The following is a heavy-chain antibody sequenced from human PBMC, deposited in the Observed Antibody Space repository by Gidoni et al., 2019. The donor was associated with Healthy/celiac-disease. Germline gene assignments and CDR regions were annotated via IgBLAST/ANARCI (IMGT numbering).Heavy chain of an antibody. V-gene: IGHV3-30*18. CDR1: GFTFSSYG. CDR3: AKDPLDY. J-gene: IGHJ4*02. Sequence: QVQLVASGGGVVQPGRYLRLSCAASGFTFSSYGMHWVRQAPGKGLEWVAVISYDGSNKYYADSVKGRFTISRDNSKNTLYLQMNSLRAEDTAVYYCAKDPLDYWGQGTLVTVSS. CDR2: ISYDGSNK.